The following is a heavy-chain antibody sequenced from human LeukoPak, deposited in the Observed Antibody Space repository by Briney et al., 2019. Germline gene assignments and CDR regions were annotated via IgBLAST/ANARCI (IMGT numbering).Heavy chain of an antibody. V-gene: IGHV1-58*01. D-gene: IGHD1-20*01. CDR2: IVVGSGNT. J-gene: IGHJ5*02. Sequence: SVKVSCKASGFTFSNSAVQWVRQARGQRLEWIGWIVVGSGNTNYAQKFQERVTITRDMSTSTAYMELSSLRSEDTAVYYCARGSVIGTTSSYRFDPWGQGTLVTVSS. CDR3: ARGSVIGTTSSYRFDP. CDR1: GFTFSNSA.